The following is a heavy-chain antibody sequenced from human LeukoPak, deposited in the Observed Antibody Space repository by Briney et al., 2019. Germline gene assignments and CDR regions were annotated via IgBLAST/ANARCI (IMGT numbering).Heavy chain of an antibody. CDR1: GFTFINYS. V-gene: IGHV3-30*02. CDR3: ASNRLPSPAYFDY. CDR2: IRYDGSNK. J-gene: IGHJ4*02. Sequence: PGGSLRLSCTASGFTFINYSMNWVRQAPGKGLEWVAFIRYDGSNKYYADSVKGRFTISRDNSKNTLYLQTNSLRAEDTAVYYCASNRLPSPAYFDYWGQGTLVTVSS. D-gene: IGHD1-14*01.